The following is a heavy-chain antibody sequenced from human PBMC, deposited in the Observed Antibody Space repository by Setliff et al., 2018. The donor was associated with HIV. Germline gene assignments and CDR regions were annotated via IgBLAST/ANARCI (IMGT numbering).Heavy chain of an antibody. V-gene: IGHV4-31*03. CDR3: ATRPRIAARPFDY. CDR2: IFHSGDT. Sequence: PSETLSLTCSVSGVSVGSGDYYWHWIRQHPEKALEWIGYIFHSGDTYYNPSLKSRISMSVDTSKNQFSLELTSLTAADTAVYYRATRPRIAARPFDYWGQGMLVTVSS. D-gene: IGHD6-6*01. J-gene: IGHJ4*02. CDR1: GVSVGSGDYY.